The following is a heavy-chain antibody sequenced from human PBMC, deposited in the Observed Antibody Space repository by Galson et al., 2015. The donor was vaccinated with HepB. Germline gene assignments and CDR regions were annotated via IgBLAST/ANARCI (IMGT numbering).Heavy chain of an antibody. V-gene: IGHV1-46*02. CDR2: INSGGGST. CDR1: GYTFDNFH. Sequence: SVKVSCKASGYTFDNFHMHWVRQAPGQGLEWMGLINSGGGSTTYAQKFQGRITMTTDTSTGTVYMELSSLRSEDTAVYYCARGLGSKGMFMVRGVVVHWGQGTLVTVSS. D-gene: IGHD3-10*01. CDR3: ARGLGSKGMFMVRGVVVH. J-gene: IGHJ5*02.